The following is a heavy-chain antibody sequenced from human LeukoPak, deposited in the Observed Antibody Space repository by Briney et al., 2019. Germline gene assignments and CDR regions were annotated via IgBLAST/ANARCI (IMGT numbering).Heavy chain of an antibody. CDR2: ISAYDGNT. D-gene: IGHD1-26*01. J-gene: IGHJ4*02. Sequence: ASVKVSCTASGYTFTNYGISWVRQAPGRELEWVAWISAYDGNTHFAQNFQGRVTMTTDSITTTAYMELRSLRSDDTAVYYCARDCGSYCYLDYWGQGTLVTVSS. V-gene: IGHV1-18*01. CDR3: ARDCGSYCYLDY. CDR1: GYTFTNYG.